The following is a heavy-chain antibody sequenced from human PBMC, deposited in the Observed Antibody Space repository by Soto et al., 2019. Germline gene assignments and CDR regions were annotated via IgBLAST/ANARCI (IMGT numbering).Heavy chain of an antibody. CDR2: ISAYDGNT. Sequence: QVQLAQSGAEVKKPGASVKVSCKASGYTFTSYGISWVRQAPGQGLEWLGWISAYDGNTNYAQILQGRVSMTTDTSTSTAYMELRSLRSDDTAVYYCARGGYYDSSGSRNYYYYGMNVWGQGTMVTVSS. D-gene: IGHD3-22*01. V-gene: IGHV1-18*01. CDR1: GYTFTSYG. CDR3: ARGGYYDSSGSRNYYYYGMNV. J-gene: IGHJ6*02.